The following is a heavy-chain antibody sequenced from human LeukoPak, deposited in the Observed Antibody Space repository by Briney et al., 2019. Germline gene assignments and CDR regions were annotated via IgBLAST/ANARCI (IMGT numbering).Heavy chain of an antibody. D-gene: IGHD3-22*01. CDR2: INHSGST. J-gene: IGHJ4*02. Sequence: PSETLSLTCAVYGGSFSGYYWSWIRQPPGKGLEWIGEINHSGSTNYNPSLKSRVTISVDTSKNQFSLKLSSVTAADTAVYYCARGPEYDSSGYYGTAYYFDYWGQGTLVTVSS. CDR1: GGSFSGYY. CDR3: ARGPEYDSSGYYGTAYYFDY. V-gene: IGHV4-34*01.